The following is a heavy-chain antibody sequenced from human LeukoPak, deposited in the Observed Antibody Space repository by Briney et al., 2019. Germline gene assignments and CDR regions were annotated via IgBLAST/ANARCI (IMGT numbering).Heavy chain of an antibody. J-gene: IGHJ4*02. CDR2: TFPDDSDT. V-gene: IGHV5-51*01. CDR3: ARQGSEMTTPANRYFDL. D-gene: IGHD2-15*01. Sequence: GESLKISCKGSGYNFAHDWIGWVRQMPGKGLEWMGITFPDDSDTIYSPSFQGQVTISADKSIDTAYLQWSDLKASDSAMYYCARQGSEMTTPANRYFDLWGQGTLITVSS. CDR1: GYNFAHDW.